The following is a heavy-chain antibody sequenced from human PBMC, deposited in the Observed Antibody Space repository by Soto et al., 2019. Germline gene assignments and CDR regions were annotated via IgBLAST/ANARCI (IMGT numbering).Heavy chain of an antibody. V-gene: IGHV3-30*02. CDR3: AKGGGGPMTYYYYGMDV. CDR2: IWFDGNNR. CDR1: GFTFNTYG. D-gene: IGHD3-22*01. Sequence: PGGSLRLSCAASGFTFNTYGMQWVRQAPGKGLEWVAVIWFDGNNRYYADSVKGRFTISRDNSKNTLYLQMDSLGAEDTAVYYCAKGGGGPMTYYYYGMDVWGQGTTVTVSS. J-gene: IGHJ6*02.